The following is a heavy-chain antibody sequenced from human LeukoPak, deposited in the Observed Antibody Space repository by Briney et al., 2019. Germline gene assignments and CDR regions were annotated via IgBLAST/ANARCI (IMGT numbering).Heavy chain of an antibody. CDR3: ARGLRTYSSGWYQNWFDP. CDR1: GFTFNNYD. CDR2: INHSGST. J-gene: IGHJ5*02. V-gene: IGHV4-34*01. Sequence: GSLRLSCAASGFTFNNYDMNWIRQPPGKGLEWIGEINHSGSTNYNPSLKSRVTISVDTSKNQFSLKLSSVTAADTAVYYCARGLRTYSSGWYQNWFDPWGQGTLVTVSS. D-gene: IGHD6-19*01.